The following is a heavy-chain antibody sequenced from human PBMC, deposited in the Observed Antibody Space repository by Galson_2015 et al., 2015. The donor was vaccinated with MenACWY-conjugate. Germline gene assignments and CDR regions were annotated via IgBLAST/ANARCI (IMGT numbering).Heavy chain of an antibody. CDR1: GFTVSSSY. CDR3: ARDSRATAVWGLNKRKTIDYYYGMDV. J-gene: IGHJ6*02. Sequence: LRLSCAVSGFTVSSSYMTWVRQAPGKGLEWVSVVYSDGSTYNADSVKGRFTISRDNSKNTVFLQMTSLRAEDTAMYYCARDSRATAVWGLNKRKTIDYYYGMDVWGQGTTVIVSS. D-gene: IGHD3-10*01. CDR2: VYSDGST. V-gene: IGHV3-53*01.